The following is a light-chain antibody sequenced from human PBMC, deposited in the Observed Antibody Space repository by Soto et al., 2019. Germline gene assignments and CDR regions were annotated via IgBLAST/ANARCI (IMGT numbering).Light chain of an antibody. CDR2: SNI. Sequence: QSVLTQPPSVSGAPGQRVTFSCIGSSSNIGADYDVHWYQQLPGTAPKLLIYSNINRPSGVPDRFSGSKSGNTASLTVSGLQAEDDADYYCSSYGGSNNFVVFGGGTKLTVL. V-gene: IGLV1-40*01. CDR1: SSNIGADYD. J-gene: IGLJ2*01. CDR3: SSYGGSNNFVV.